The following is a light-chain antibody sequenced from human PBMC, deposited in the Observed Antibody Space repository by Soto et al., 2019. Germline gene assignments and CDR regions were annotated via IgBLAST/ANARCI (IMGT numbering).Light chain of an antibody. Sequence: DIQMTQSPSTLSASVGDRVTITCRASQSISSWLAWYQQKPGKAPKLLIYDASSLESGVPSRFSGSGSGTEFPLTISSLQPDDFATYSCQQYNSYPGTFGQGTKVEIK. CDR3: QQYNSYPGT. CDR1: QSISSW. J-gene: IGKJ1*01. CDR2: DAS. V-gene: IGKV1-5*01.